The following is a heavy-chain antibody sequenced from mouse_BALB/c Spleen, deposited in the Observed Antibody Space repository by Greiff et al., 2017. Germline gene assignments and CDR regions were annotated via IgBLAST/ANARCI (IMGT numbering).Heavy chain of an antibody. CDR3: ARGTTATGYAMDD. Sequence: EVQRVESGGGLVQPGGSLKLSCAASGFTFSSYGMSWVRQTPDKRLELVATINSNGGSTYYPDSVKGRFTISRDNAKNTLYLQVSRLKSEDTAMYYCARGTTATGYAMDDWGQGTSVTVSS. CDR1: GFTFSSYG. CDR2: INSNGGST. D-gene: IGHD1-2*01. J-gene: IGHJ4*01. V-gene: IGHV5-6-3*01.